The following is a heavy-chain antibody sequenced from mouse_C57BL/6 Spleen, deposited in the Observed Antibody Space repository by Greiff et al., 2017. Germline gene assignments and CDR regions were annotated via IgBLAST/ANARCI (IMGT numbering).Heavy chain of an antibody. Sequence: VKLQESGAELARPGASVKLSCKASGYTFTSYGISWVKQRTGQGLEWIGEIYPRSGNTYYNEKFKGKSTLTADKSSSTAYMELRSLTSEDSAVYFCASAVTGTKGGYYFDYWGQGTTLTVSS. CDR1: GYTFTSYG. J-gene: IGHJ2*01. CDR2: IYPRSGNT. V-gene: IGHV1-81*01. D-gene: IGHD4-1*01. CDR3: ASAVTGTKGGYYFDY.